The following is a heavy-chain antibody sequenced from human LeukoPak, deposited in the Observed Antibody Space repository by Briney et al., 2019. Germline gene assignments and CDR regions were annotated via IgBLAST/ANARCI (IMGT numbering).Heavy chain of an antibody. CDR3: ARVPYYDFRADAFDI. V-gene: IGHV6-1*01. J-gene: IGHJ3*02. D-gene: IGHD3-3*01. CDR2: TYYRSKWYN. CDR1: GDSVSANGAA. Sequence: SQTLSLTCAISGDSVSANGAAWNWIRQSPSRGLEWLGRTYYRSKWYNDYAVSVKSRITINPDTSKNQFSLQLNSVTPEDMAVYYCARVPYYDFRADAFDIWGQGTMVTVSS.